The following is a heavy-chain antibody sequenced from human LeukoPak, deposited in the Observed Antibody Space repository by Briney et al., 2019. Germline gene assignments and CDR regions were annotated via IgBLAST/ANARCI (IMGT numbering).Heavy chain of an antibody. CDR3: ARAPAQDRSSSSGWFDP. V-gene: IGHV4-34*01. CDR2: INHSGST. Sequence: SETLSLTCAVYGGSFSGYYWSWIRQPPGKGLEWIGEINHSGSTNYNPSLKSRVTISVDTSKNQFSLKLSSVTAADTAVYYCARAPAQDRSSSSGWFDPWGQGTLVTVSS. D-gene: IGHD6-6*01. J-gene: IGHJ5*02. CDR1: GGSFSGYY.